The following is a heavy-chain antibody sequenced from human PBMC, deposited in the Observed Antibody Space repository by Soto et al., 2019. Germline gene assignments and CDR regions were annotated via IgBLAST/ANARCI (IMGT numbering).Heavy chain of an antibody. J-gene: IGHJ5*02. D-gene: IGHD2-15*01. V-gene: IGHV3-15*01. CDR3: CVVKRLDQYSTSGYWFDP. CDR1: GFTFNHAW. Sequence: PGGSLRLSCAASGFTFNHAWMSWVRQAPGKGLEWVGRIKSKADGETKDYGAPVRGRFTISRDDAKDTLYLQMNSLRIEDTAVYYCCVVKRLDQYSTSGYWFDPWGPGTLVTVSS. CDR2: IKSKADGETK.